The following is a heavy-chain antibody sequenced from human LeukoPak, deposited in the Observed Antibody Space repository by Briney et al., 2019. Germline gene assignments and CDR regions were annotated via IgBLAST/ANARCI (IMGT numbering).Heavy chain of an antibody. J-gene: IGHJ4*02. CDR3: AREQIVGATCFDY. D-gene: IGHD1-26*01. CDR1: GFTVSSNY. V-gene: IGHV3-66*01. Sequence: GGSLRLSCAASGFTVSSNYMSWVRRAPGKGLEWVSVIYSGGSTYYADSVKGRFTISRDNSKNTLYLQMNSLRAEDTAVYYCAREQIVGATCFDYWGQGTLVTVSS. CDR2: IYSGGST.